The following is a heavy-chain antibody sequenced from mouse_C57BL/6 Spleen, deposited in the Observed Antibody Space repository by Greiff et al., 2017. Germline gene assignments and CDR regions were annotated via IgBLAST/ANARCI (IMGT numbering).Heavy chain of an antibody. D-gene: IGHD4-1*02. CDR3: TQLAWFAY. CDR2: IRLKSDNYAT. J-gene: IGHJ3*01. Sequence: EVQVEESGGGLVQPGGSMKLSCVASGFTFSNYWMNWVRQSPEKGLEWVAQIRLKSDNYATHYAESVKGRFTISRDDSKSSVYLQMNNLRAEDTGIYYCTQLAWFAYWGQGTLVTVSA. CDR1: GFTFSNYW. V-gene: IGHV6-3*01.